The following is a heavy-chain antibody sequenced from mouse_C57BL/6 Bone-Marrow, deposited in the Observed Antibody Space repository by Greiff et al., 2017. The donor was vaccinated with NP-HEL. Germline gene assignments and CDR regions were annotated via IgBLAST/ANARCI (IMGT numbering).Heavy chain of an antibody. CDR2: ISSGSSTI. D-gene: IGHD4-1*01. CDR1: GFTFSDYG. CDR3: AREGELGPCAY. V-gene: IGHV5-17*01. Sequence: EVQRVESGGGLVKPGGSLQLSCAASGFTFSDYGMHWVRQAPEKGLEWVAYISSGSSTIYYADTVKGRFTISRDNAKNTLFLQMSSLRSEDTAMYYCAREGELGPCAYWGQGTLVTVSA. J-gene: IGHJ3*01.